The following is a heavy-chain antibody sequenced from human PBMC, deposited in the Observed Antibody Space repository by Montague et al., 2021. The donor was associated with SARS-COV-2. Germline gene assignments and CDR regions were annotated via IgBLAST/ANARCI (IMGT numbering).Heavy chain of an antibody. Sequence: PALVKPTQTLTLTCTFSGFSLSTIGVGVGWIRQPPGKALEWLALIYWDDDKRYSSFLRSRLTITKDTSKNQVVLTMTNMDPVDTATYFCAHSSAVDWFPRSWFDSWGQGTLVTVSS. J-gene: IGHJ5*01. CDR1: GFSLSTIGVG. CDR2: IYWDDDK. CDR3: AHSSAVDWFPRSWFDS. V-gene: IGHV2-5*02. D-gene: IGHD3-9*01.